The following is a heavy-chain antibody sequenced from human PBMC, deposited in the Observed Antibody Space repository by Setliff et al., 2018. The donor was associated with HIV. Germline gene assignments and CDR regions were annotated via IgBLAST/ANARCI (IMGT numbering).Heavy chain of an antibody. V-gene: IGHV4-61*09. CDR3: ASXXXXXXXXTXXXYM. CDR1: GGSISSGSYY. CDR2: IYSSGST. Sequence: LSLTCTVSGGSISSGSYYWNWIRXPXXXXXXWIGHIYSSGSTNYNPSLXSRVXISVXXXXXQIXXXLSSVTAAETAVYYCASXXXXXXXXTXXXYM. J-gene: IGHJ6*03.